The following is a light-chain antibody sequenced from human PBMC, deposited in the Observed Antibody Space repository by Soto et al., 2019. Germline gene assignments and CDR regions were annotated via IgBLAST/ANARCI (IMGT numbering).Light chain of an antibody. CDR2: DVS. V-gene: IGKV3-11*01. J-gene: IGKJ4*01. CDR3: QQRSDWPLT. CDR1: QSVSSY. Sequence: EIVLTQSPATLSLSPGERATLSCRASQSVSSYIAWYQQKPGQAPRLLMYDVSKRATGTPARFSGSESGTDFTLTISSLEPEDFAVYYCQQRSDWPLTFGGGTKVEIK.